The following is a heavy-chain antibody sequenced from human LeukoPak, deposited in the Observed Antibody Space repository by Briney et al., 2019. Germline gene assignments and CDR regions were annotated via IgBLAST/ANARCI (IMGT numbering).Heavy chain of an antibody. CDR2: IYHSGST. Sequence: SETLSLTCAVSGYSISSGYYWGWIRQPPGKGLEWIGSIYHSGSTYYNPSLKSRVTISVDTSKNQFSLKLSSVTAADTAVYYCAREGSKAPPRWGQGTLVTVSS. J-gene: IGHJ4*02. CDR3: AREGSKAPPR. CDR1: GYSISSGYY. V-gene: IGHV4-38-2*02. D-gene: IGHD6-13*01.